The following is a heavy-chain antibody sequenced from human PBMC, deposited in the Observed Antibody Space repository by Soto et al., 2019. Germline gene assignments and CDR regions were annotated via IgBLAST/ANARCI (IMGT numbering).Heavy chain of an antibody. CDR1: GFTFSSYA. CDR3: ARVTRVIGDFDY. CDR2: ISGSGGST. Sequence: EVQLLESGGGLVQPGGSLRLSCAASGFTFSSYAMSWVRHAPGKGLEWVSAISGSGGSTYYADSVKGRFTISRDNSKNTLYLQMNSLRAEDTAVYYCARVTRVIGDFDYWGQGTLVTVSS. V-gene: IGHV3-23*01. J-gene: IGHJ4*02. D-gene: IGHD4-17*01.